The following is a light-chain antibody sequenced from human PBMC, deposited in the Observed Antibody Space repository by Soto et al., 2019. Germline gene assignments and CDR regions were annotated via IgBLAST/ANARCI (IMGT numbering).Light chain of an antibody. CDR3: AAWDDSLNGPV. V-gene: IGLV1-44*01. CDR2: SNN. Sequence: QSVLTQPPSASGTPGQRVTISCSGSNSNIGSNTVNWYQQLPGTAPKLLIYSNNQRPSGVPDRFSASKSGTSASLAITGRQSEDEADYYCAAWDDSLNGPVFGGGTKLTVL. CDR1: NSNIGSNT. J-gene: IGLJ2*01.